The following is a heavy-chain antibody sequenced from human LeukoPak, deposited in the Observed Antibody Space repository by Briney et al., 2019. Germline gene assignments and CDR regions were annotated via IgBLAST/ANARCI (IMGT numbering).Heavy chain of an antibody. Sequence: GASVKVSCKASGYTFTNYGISWVRQAPGQGLEWMGWMNPNSGNTGYAQKFQGRVTMTRNTSISTAYMELSSLRSEDTAVYYCARGWGDSSSWYEEVYWGQGTLVTVSS. V-gene: IGHV1-8*02. CDR1: GYTFTNYG. J-gene: IGHJ4*02. CDR3: ARGWGDSSSWYEEVY. CDR2: MNPNSGNT. D-gene: IGHD6-13*01.